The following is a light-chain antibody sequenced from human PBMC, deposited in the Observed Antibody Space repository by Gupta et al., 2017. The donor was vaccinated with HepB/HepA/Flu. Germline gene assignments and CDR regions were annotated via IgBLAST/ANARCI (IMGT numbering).Light chain of an antibody. V-gene: IGKV4-1*01. Sequence: DIVVTQSPDSLDVSRGERATINCKSSQSVLCSSIIKNYLAWYQQKPGQPPRLLIYWASTRESGVPDRFSGSGSGTDFTLTISSLQAEDFAVYYCQQYRSTPFTFGHGTKLEIK. CDR2: WAS. J-gene: IGKJ2*01. CDR1: QSVLCSSIIKNY. CDR3: QQYRSTPFT.